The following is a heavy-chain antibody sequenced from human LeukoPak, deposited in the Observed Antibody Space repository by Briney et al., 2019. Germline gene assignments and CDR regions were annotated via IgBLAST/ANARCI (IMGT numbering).Heavy chain of an antibody. V-gene: IGHV1-46*01. Sequence: ASVKVSCKASGYTFTSYYMHWVRQAPGQGLEWMGIINPSGGSTSYAQKFQGRVTMTRDTSTSTVYMELSSLRSEDTAVYYCASYSSSSPYYYYYYMDVWGKGTTVTVSS. CDR3: ASYSSSSPYYYYYYMDV. CDR2: INPSGGST. J-gene: IGHJ6*03. D-gene: IGHD6-6*01. CDR1: GYTFTSYY.